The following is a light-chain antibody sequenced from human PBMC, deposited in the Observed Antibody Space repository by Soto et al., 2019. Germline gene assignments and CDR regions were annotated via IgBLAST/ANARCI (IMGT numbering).Light chain of an antibody. CDR3: QHRYNWPIT. J-gene: IGKJ5*01. V-gene: IGKV3-11*01. CDR1: QSISSY. CDR2: DAS. Sequence: EIVLTQSPASLSFSPGERVTLSCRTSQSISSYLAWYQHKPGQAPRPLIYDASNRATGIPARFSGSGSGTDFTLTISSLEPEDFAVYYCQHRYNWPITFGQGTRLEIK.